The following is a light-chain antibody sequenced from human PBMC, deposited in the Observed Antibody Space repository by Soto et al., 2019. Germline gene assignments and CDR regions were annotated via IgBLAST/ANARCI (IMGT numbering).Light chain of an antibody. J-gene: IGKJ1*01. CDR2: GAF. Sequence: EIVMTQSPVTLSVSPGERVTLSCRASQSVSSNLAWYQQKPDQAPSLLIYGAFTRATGIPARFSGTGSGTEFTLTISSLQSEDFALYYCQQYNDWPLTLGQGTKVDIK. CDR3: QQYNDWPLT. CDR1: QSVSSN. V-gene: IGKV3-15*01.